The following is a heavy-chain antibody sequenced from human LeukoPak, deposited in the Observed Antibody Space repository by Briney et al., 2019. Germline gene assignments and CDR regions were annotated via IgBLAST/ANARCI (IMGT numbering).Heavy chain of an antibody. CDR1: GYTFTGYY. D-gene: IGHD3-10*01. J-gene: IGHJ5*02. CDR3: ERGGGRYYYGSGGETGLA. V-gene: IGHV1-2*02. CDR2: INPNSGGT. Sequence: GASVKVSCKASGYTFTGYYMHWVRQAPGQGLEWMGWINPNSGGTNYAQKFQGRVTMTRDTSIRTAYMELSRLRSDDTAVYYCERGGGRYYYGSGGETGLAWGQGTLVTVSS.